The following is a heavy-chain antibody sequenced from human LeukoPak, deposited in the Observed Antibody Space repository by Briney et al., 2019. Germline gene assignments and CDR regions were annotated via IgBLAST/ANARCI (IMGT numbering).Heavy chain of an antibody. CDR3: ARDIVVVPAAISVGGFDP. J-gene: IGHJ5*02. Sequence: PSETLSLTCTVSGGSISSYYWSWIRQPPGKGLEWIGYIYYSGSTYYNPSLKSRVTISADTSKNQFSLKLSSVTAADTAVYYCARDIVVVPAAISVGGFDPWGQGTLVTVSS. CDR1: GGSISSYY. D-gene: IGHD2-2*01. CDR2: IYYSGST. V-gene: IGHV4-30-4*01.